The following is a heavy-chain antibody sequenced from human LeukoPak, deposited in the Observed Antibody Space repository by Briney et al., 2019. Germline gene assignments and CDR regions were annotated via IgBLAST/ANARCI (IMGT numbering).Heavy chain of an antibody. V-gene: IGHV4-59*01. J-gene: IGHJ3*02. CDR1: GGSISSYY. CDR3: ARDLLAGGIYYGDYVNAFDI. Sequence: SETLSLTCTVSGGSISSYYWSWIRQPPGKGLEWIGYIYYSGSTNYNPSLKSRVTISVDTSKNQFSLKLSSVTAADTAVYYCARDLLAGGIYYGDYVNAFDIWGQGTMVTVSS. CDR2: IYYSGST. D-gene: IGHD4-17*01.